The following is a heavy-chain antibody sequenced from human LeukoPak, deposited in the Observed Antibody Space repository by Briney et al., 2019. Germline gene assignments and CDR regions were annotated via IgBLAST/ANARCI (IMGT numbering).Heavy chain of an antibody. D-gene: IGHD3-10*01. CDR2: ISGSGGST. CDR3: AKGTYYYGSGSHHFDY. Sequence: PGGSLRLSCAASGFTFSSYAMSWVRQAPGKGLEWVSAISGSGGSTYYADSVKGRSTISRDNSKNTLYLQMNSLRAEDTAVYYCAKGTYYYGSGSHHFDYWGQGTLVTVSS. V-gene: IGHV3-23*01. CDR1: GFTFSSYA. J-gene: IGHJ4*02.